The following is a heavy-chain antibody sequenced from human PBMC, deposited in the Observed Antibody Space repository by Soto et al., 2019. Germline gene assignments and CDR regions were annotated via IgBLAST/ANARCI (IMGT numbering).Heavy chain of an antibody. D-gene: IGHD4-17*01. CDR2: IIPILGIA. Sequence: QVQLVQSGAEVKKPGSSVKVSCKASGGTFSSYTISWVRQAPGQGLEWMGRIIPILGIANYAQKFQGRVTITADKSTSTAYMELSSLRSEDTAVYYCATGTLYGDYLPCYGRDVWGQGTTVTVSS. V-gene: IGHV1-69*02. CDR1: GGTFSSYT. CDR3: ATGTLYGDYLPCYGRDV. J-gene: IGHJ6*02.